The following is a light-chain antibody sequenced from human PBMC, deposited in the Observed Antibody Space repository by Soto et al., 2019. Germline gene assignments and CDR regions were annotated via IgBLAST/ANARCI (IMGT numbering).Light chain of an antibody. J-gene: IGLJ3*02. CDR2: EVS. CDR1: SSDVGSYNL. Sequence: QSVLTQPASVSGSPGQSITISCTGTSSDVGSYNLVSWYQQQPGKAPKLMIYEVSKRPSGVSNRFSGSKSGNTASLTISGLQAEDEADYYCCSYAGSRVFGGGTKVTVL. CDR3: CSYAGSRV. V-gene: IGLV2-23*02.